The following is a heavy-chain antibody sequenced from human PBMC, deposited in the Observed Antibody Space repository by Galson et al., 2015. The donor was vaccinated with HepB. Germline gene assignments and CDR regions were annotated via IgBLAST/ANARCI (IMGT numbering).Heavy chain of an antibody. CDR3: ARRPGGFSYYDFWSGARVDDAFDI. Sequence: SVKVSCTASGYTFTSYGISWVRQAPGQGLEWMGWISAYNGNTNYAQKLKGRVTMTTDTSTSTAYVELRSLRSDDTAVYYCARRPGGFSYYDFWSGARVDDAFDIWGQGTMVTVSS. D-gene: IGHD3-3*01. V-gene: IGHV1-18*04. CDR1: GYTFTSYG. CDR2: ISAYNGNT. J-gene: IGHJ3*02.